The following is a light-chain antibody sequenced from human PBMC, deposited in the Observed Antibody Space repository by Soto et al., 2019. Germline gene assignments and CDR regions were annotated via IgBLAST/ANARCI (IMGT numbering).Light chain of an antibody. CDR2: EVS. J-gene: IGLJ1*01. CDR1: SSDVGGYNY. Sequence: QSVLTQPPSASGSPGQSVTISCAGTSSDVGGYNYVSWYQQYPGKVPKLMIYEVSERPSGVPDRFSGSKSGNTAFLTVSALQAEDEADYYCLSYADTAYVFGTGTKLTVL. V-gene: IGLV2-8*01. CDR3: LSYADTAYV.